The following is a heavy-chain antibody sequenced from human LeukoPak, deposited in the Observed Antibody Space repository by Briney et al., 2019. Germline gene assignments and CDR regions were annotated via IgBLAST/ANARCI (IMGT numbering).Heavy chain of an antibody. CDR1: GYTFTSYD. Sequence: RASVKVSCKASGYTFTSYDINWVRQATGQGLEWMGWMNPNSGNTGYAKKFQGRVTMTRNTSISTAYMELSSLRSEDTAVYYCANGGRYCSGGSCPSSAFDIWGQGTMVTVSS. CDR3: ANGGRYCSGGSCPSSAFDI. V-gene: IGHV1-8*01. D-gene: IGHD2-15*01. CDR2: MNPNSGNT. J-gene: IGHJ3*02.